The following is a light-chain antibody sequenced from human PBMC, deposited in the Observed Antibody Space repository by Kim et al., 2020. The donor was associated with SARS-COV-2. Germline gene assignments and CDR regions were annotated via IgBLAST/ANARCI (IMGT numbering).Light chain of an antibody. Sequence: RSASVVDRVTITCRASQSVSSSLGWYQQKPGKAPKLLIYGASRLESGVPSRFSGSGSGTEFTLTISNLQPDDFATYYCQQYINYYTFGQGTKLEI. CDR1: QSVSSS. J-gene: IGKJ2*01. CDR3: QQYINYYT. CDR2: GAS. V-gene: IGKV1-5*01.